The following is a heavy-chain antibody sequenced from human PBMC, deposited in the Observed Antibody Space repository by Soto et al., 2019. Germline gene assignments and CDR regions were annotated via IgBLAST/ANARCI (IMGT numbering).Heavy chain of an antibody. CDR2: ISGGGGTT. J-gene: IGHJ4*02. Sequence: SLRLSCAASGFTFSTFTINWVRQAPGKGLEWVSGISGGGGTTYYADSVKGRFTISRDDSKSTLYLQMKSLRAEDTGVYYCAKGGGWLYYFDYWGQGTQVTVSS. CDR3: AKGGGWLYYFDY. CDR1: GFTFSTFT. D-gene: IGHD3-10*01. V-gene: IGHV3-23*01.